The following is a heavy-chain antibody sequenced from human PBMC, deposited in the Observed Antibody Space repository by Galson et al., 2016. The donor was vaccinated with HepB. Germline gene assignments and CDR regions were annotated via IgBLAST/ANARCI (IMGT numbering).Heavy chain of an antibody. D-gene: IGHD3-3*02. CDR2: ILPFLGTA. CDR1: GGSFSNYG. Sequence: SVKVSCKASGGSFSNYGINWVRQAPGQGLEWMGGILPFLGTADYAQKFQDRVMINADVSTSTVSMELRSLRSDDTAVYYCAREPILVSRGLDIRARGTLVTVSS. CDR3: AREPILVSRGLDI. J-gene: IGHJ3*02. V-gene: IGHV1-69*13.